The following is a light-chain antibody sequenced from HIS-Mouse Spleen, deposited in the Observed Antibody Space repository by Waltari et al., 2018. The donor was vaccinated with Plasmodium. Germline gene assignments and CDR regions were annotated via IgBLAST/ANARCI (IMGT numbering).Light chain of an antibody. CDR3: QQRSNWPRVLT. CDR2: DAS. Sequence: EIVLTQSPATLSLSPGERATLSCRASQSVSSYLAWYQQKPGQAPRHLIYDASNRATGIPARFSGSGSGTDFTLTISSLEPEDFAVYYCQQRSNWPRVLTFGGGTKVEIK. V-gene: IGKV3-11*01. J-gene: IGKJ4*01. CDR1: QSVSSY.